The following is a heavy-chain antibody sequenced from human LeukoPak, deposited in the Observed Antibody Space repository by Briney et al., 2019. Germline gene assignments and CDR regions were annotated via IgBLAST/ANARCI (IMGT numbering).Heavy chain of an antibody. D-gene: IGHD2-15*01. J-gene: IGHJ4*02. Sequence: SETLSLTCAVYGGSFSVYYWSWIRQPPGKGLEWIGEINHSGSTNYNPSLKSRVTISADTSKNQFSLKLTSVTAADTAVYYCARGLWGGAAGWGQGTLVTVSS. V-gene: IGHV4-34*01. CDR3: ARGLWGGAAG. CDR2: INHSGST. CDR1: GGSFSVYY.